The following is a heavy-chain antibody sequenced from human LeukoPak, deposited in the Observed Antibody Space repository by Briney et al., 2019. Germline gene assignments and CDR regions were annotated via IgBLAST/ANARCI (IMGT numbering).Heavy chain of an antibody. CDR1: GGSISSSNYY. J-gene: IGHJ4*02. Sequence: SETLSLTCTVSGGSISSSNYYRGWIRQPPGKGLEWIGTFYYSGSTYYNPSLKSRVTVSVDTSRTQFSLRLSSVTAADTALYYCATWADLNLNWGQGTLVTVSS. V-gene: IGHV4-39*01. CDR2: FYYSGST. D-gene: IGHD1-14*01. CDR3: ATWADLNLN.